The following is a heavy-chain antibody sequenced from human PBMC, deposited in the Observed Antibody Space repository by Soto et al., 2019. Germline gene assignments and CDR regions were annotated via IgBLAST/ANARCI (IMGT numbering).Heavy chain of an antibody. CDR1: GFTFSSYA. Sequence: EVQLLESGGGLVQPGGSLGLSCAASGFTFSSYAMSWVRQAPGKGLEWVSNISGSGGGTDYADSVKGRFTVSRDNSKRTLFLQMHSLRAQDTAVYYCAKSIQAGFDPWGQGTLVTVSS. CDR2: ISGSGGGT. J-gene: IGHJ5*02. CDR3: AKSIQAGFDP. D-gene: IGHD5-18*01. V-gene: IGHV3-23*01.